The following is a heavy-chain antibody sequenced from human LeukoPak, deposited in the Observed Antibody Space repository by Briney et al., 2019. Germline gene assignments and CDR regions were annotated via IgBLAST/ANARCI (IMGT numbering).Heavy chain of an antibody. J-gene: IGHJ3*02. D-gene: IGHD1-26*01. Sequence: SETLSLTCAVYGGSFSGYYWSWIRQPPGKGLEWIGEINHGGSTNYNPSLKSRVTISVDTSKNQFPLKLSSVTAADTAVYYCAGSGSYYAGAFDIWGQGTMVTVSS. CDR1: GGSFSGYY. V-gene: IGHV4-34*01. CDR3: AGSGSYYAGAFDI. CDR2: INHGGST.